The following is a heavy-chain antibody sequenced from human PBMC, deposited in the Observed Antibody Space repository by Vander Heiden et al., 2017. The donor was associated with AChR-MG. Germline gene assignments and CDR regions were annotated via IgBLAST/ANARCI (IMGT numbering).Heavy chain of an antibody. V-gene: IGHV3-23*01. J-gene: IGHJ6*02. Sequence: EVQLLESGGGLVQPGGSLRLSCAASGFTFSRYAMSWVRQAPGKGLEWVSSISGSGGSTYYADSVKGRFTISRDNSKNTLYLQMNSLRAEDTAVYYCAKDPYGCSSTSCYPHYYGMDVWGQGTTVTVSS. CDR3: AKDPYGCSSTSCYPHYYGMDV. D-gene: IGHD2-2*01. CDR1: GFTFSRYA. CDR2: ISGSGGST.